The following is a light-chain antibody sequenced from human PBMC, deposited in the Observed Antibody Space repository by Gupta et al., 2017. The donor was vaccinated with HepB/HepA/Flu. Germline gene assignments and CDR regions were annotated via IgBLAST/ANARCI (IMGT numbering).Light chain of an antibody. Sequence: SYELTQPPSVSVSPGQTASITCSGDKLGQKFSSWYQQKPGHSPVVLIYQDDKRPSGIPERFSGSNSGNTATLTISGTQAVDEADYFCQTWDSSAVVFGGGTKLTVL. CDR1: KLGQKF. CDR3: QTWDSSAVV. CDR2: QDD. V-gene: IGLV3-1*01. J-gene: IGLJ2*01.